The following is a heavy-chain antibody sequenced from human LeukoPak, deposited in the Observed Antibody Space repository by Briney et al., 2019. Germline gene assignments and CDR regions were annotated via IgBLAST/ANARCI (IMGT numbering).Heavy chain of an antibody. Sequence: GGSLRLSCTVSGFTFSGYEMNWVRQAPGKGLEWASYISSSGSTIFYADSVKGRFTISRDNAKNSLYLQMNSLRAEDTAVYYCARRGIQLWPHDDYWGQGTLVTVSS. V-gene: IGHV3-48*03. CDR3: ARRGIQLWPHDDY. D-gene: IGHD5-18*01. J-gene: IGHJ4*02. CDR1: GFTFSGYE. CDR2: ISSSGSTI.